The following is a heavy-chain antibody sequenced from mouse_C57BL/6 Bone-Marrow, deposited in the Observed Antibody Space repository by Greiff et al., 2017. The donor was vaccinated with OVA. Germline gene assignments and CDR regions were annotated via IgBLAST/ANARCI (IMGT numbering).Heavy chain of an antibody. Sequence: EVKLQESGEGLVKPGGSLKLSCAASGFTFSSYAMSWVRQTPEKRLEWVAYISSGGDYIYYADTVKGRFTISRDNARNTLYLQMSSLKAEDTALYDWTRLLDAMDYWGQGTSVTVSS. CDR3: TRLLDAMDY. V-gene: IGHV5-9-1*02. CDR1: GFTFSSYA. D-gene: IGHD2-1*01. CDR2: ISSGGDYI. J-gene: IGHJ4*01.